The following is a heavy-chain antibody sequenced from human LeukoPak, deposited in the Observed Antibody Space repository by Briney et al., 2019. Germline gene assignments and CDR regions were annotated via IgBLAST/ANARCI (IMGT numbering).Heavy chain of an antibody. CDR2: IYYSGST. D-gene: IGHD4-17*01. J-gene: IGHJ4*02. CDR3: ARQPRPTVTSDFDY. Sequence: SETLSLTCTVSGGSISSSRSHWGWVRQPPGKGLEWIGYIYYSGSTYYNPSLKSRVTISVDTSKNQFSLNLTSVTAADTAVYYCARQPRPTVTSDFDYWGQGTLVTVSS. CDR1: GGSISSSRSH. V-gene: IGHV4-39*01.